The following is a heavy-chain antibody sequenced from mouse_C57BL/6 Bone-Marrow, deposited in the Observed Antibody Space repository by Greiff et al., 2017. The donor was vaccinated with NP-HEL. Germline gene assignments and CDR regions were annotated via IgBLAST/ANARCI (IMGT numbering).Heavy chain of an antibody. CDR2: INPYNGGT. V-gene: IGHV1-19*01. D-gene: IGHD1-1*01. J-gene: IGHJ4*01. Sequence: VQLQQSGPVLVKPGASVKMSCKASGYTFTDYYMNWVKQSHGKSLEWIGVINPYNGGTSYNQKFKGKATLTVDKSSSTADMELNSLTSEDSAVYYCASDYGSSYSAMDYWGQGTSVTVSS. CDR1: GYTFTDYY. CDR3: ASDYGSSYSAMDY.